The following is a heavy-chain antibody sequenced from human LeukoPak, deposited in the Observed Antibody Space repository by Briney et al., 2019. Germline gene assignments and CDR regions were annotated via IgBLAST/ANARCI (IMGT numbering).Heavy chain of an antibody. D-gene: IGHD6-13*01. CDR1: GFTFSSYA. CDR2: ISGSGGST. Sequence: PGGSLRLSCAASGFTFSSYAMSWVRQAPGKGLEWVSAISGSGGSTYYADSVKGRFTISRDNSKNTLYLQMNSLRAEDTAVYYCAKEGPFSSSWYWAGPXYXMDVWGQGTTVTVSS. CDR3: AKEGPFSSSWYWAGPXYXMDV. V-gene: IGHV3-23*01. J-gene: IGHJ6*02.